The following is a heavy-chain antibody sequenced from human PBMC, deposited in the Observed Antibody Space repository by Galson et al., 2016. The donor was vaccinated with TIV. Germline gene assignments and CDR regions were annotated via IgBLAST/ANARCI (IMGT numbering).Heavy chain of an antibody. CDR2: INWSSTSI. Sequence: SLRLSCAASGFTFDAYAMHWVRQAPGKGLEWVSGINWSSTSIGYAGSVKGRFTISRDNAKNSLYLQVHSLRPEDTALYYCAKGAKDHVYHGMDVWGQGTTVSVSS. V-gene: IGHV3-9*01. CDR3: AKGAKDHVYHGMDV. J-gene: IGHJ6*02. CDR1: GFTFDAYA. D-gene: IGHD1-14*01.